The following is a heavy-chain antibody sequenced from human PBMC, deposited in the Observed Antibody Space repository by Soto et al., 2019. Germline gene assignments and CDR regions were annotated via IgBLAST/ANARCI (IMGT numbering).Heavy chain of an antibody. D-gene: IGHD3-3*01. CDR3: ARCRRTIYGGYYYYYGMDV. V-gene: IGHV1-18*01. CDR2: ISAYNGNT. J-gene: IGHJ6*02. Sequence: ASVKVSCKASGYTFTSYGISWVRQAPGQGLEWMGWISAYNGNTNYAQKLQGRVTMTTDTSTSTAYMELRSLRSDDTAVYYCARCRRTIYGGYYYYYGMDVSGQGTTVTVSS. CDR1: GYTFTSYG.